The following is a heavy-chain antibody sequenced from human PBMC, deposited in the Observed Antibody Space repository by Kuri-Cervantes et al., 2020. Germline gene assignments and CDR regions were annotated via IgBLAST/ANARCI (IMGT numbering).Heavy chain of an antibody. CDR1: GFTFSSYA. J-gene: IGHJ4*02. D-gene: IGHD2-15*01. CDR3: AGDGNPNSCHNY. CDR2: INSGGST. Sequence: GESLKISCAASGFTFSSYAMSWVRQAPGKGLEWISTINSGGSTFYADSVKGRFTISRDNSKNTLYLQMSSLSAEDTAVYYCAGDGNPNSCHNYWGQGTLVTVSS. V-gene: IGHV3-23*01.